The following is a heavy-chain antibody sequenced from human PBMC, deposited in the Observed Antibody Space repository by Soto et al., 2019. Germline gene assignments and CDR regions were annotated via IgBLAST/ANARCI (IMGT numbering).Heavy chain of an antibody. CDR1: GGSSSAYY. V-gene: IGHV4-34*01. CDR2: INHSGST. Sequence: PSETLSLTCAVYGGSSSAYYWSWIRQPPGKGLEWIGEINHSGSTNYNPSLKSRVTISVDTSKNQFSLKLSSVTAADTAVYYCANGYAFKYYYDSTGLAYWGQGTLVTVSS. CDR3: ANGYAFKYYYDSTGLAY. J-gene: IGHJ4*02. D-gene: IGHD3-22*01.